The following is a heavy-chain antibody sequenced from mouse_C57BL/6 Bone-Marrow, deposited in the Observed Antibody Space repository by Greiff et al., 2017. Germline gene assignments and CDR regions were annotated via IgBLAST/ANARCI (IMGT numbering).Heavy chain of an antibody. J-gene: IGHJ1*03. Sequence: QVQLQQSGAELARPGASVKLSCKASGYTFTSYGINWVKQRTGQGLEWIGEIYPRSGNTYYNEKFKGKATLTADKSSSTAYMELRSLTSEDSAVYFCARDGYYSWYFDVWGTGTTVTVSS. D-gene: IGHD2-3*01. CDR3: ARDGYYSWYFDV. CDR2: IYPRSGNT. CDR1: GYTFTSYG. V-gene: IGHV1-81*01.